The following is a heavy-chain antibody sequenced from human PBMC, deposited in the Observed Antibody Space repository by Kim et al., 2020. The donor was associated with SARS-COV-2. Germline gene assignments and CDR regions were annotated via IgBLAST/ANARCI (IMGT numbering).Heavy chain of an antibody. CDR2: IIPVFDTT. J-gene: IGHJ6*01. D-gene: IGHD5-12*01. V-gene: IGHV1-69*06. Sequence: SVKVSCKPSGDIFINSAITWVRQAPGQGLEWMGGIIPVFDTTTYAQKFQGRVTITADKSSSTAYMELTSLRSEDSAIYYCALSQRLKKNNYYYYGMDVW. CDR3: ALSQRLKKNNYYYYGMDV. CDR1: GDIFINSA.